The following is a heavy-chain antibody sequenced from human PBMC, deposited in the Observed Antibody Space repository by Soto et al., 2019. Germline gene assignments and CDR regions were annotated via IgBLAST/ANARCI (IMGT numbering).Heavy chain of an antibody. CDR2: ISYDGSNK. CDR1: GFTFSSYG. CDR3: ARALERNIYCCSTICLYYCYGMDV. V-gene: IGHV3-30*03. Sequence: GGSLRLSCAASGFTFSSYGMHWVRQAPGKGLEWVAVISYDGSNKYYADSVKGRFTISRDNSKNTLYLQMNSLRAEDTAVYYCARALERNIYCCSTICLYYCYGMDVWGQRTTVSVSS. D-gene: IGHD2-2*01. J-gene: IGHJ6*02.